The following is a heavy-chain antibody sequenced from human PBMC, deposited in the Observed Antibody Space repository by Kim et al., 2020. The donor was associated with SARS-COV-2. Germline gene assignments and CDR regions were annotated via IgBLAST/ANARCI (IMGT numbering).Heavy chain of an antibody. V-gene: IGHV3-9*01. CDR2: INYNSGRI. CDR1: GFSIDDSA. D-gene: IGHD6-25*01. CDR3: AKARLIDSNWFDP. J-gene: IGHJ5*02. Sequence: GGSLRLSCAASGFSIDDSAMHWVRQAPGKGLEWVSGINYNSGRIAYADSVRGRFTISRDNAKNSLYLQMNSLRDDDTALYYCAKARLIDSNWFDPWGQGT.